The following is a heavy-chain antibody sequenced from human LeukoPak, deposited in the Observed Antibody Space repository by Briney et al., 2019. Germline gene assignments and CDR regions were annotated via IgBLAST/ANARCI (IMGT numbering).Heavy chain of an antibody. CDR2: IKQDGSEK. V-gene: IGHV3-7*01. J-gene: IGHJ6*02. CDR1: GFTFSSYW. D-gene: IGHD5-18*01. Sequence: PGGFLRLSCAASGFTFSSYWMSWVRQAPGKGLEWVANIKQDGSEKYYVDSVKGRFTISRDNAKNSLYLQMNSLRAEDTAVYYCARVGSGYSYGFYYYYYGMDVWGQGTTVTVSS. CDR3: ARVGSGYSYGFYYYYYGMDV.